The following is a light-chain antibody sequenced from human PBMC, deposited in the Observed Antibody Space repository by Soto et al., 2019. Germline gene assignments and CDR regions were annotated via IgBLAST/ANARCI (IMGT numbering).Light chain of an antibody. V-gene: IGLV2-14*02. J-gene: IGLJ2*01. CDR3: SSYTSSSTPVV. CDR2: EDT. Sequence: QSVLTQPASVSGSAGQSITISCTGTSSDVGNYNLVSWYLHHPGKAPKLLIYEDTKRPSGVSNRFSGSKSGNTASLTISGLQAEDEADYYCSSYTSSSTPVVFGGGTKLTVL. CDR1: SSDVGNYNL.